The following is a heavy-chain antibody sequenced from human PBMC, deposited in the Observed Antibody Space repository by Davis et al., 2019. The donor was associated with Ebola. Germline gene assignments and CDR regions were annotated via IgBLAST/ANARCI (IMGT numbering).Heavy chain of an antibody. Sequence: MPSETLSLTCAVYGGSFSGYYWSWIRQPPGKGLEWIGEIYHSGSTNYNPSLKSRVTISVDTSKNQFSLKLSSVTAADTAVYYCARLGDYYDSSGYFGWGQGTLVTVSS. CDR3: ARLGDYYDSSGYFG. CDR2: IYHSGST. V-gene: IGHV4-34*01. D-gene: IGHD3-22*01. CDR1: GGSFSGYY. J-gene: IGHJ4*02.